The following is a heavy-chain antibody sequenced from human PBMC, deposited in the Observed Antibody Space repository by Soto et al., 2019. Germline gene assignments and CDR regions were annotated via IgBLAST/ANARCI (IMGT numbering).Heavy chain of an antibody. Sequence: GGSLRLSCAASGFTFSSCAMSWVRQAPGKGLEWVSAISGSGGSTYYADSVKGRFTISRDNSKNTLYLQMNSLRAEDTAVYYCAKYYYGYSYYGMDVWGQGTTVTVSS. J-gene: IGHJ6*02. D-gene: IGHD3-22*01. CDR1: GFTFSSCA. V-gene: IGHV3-23*01. CDR3: AKYYYGYSYYGMDV. CDR2: ISGSGGST.